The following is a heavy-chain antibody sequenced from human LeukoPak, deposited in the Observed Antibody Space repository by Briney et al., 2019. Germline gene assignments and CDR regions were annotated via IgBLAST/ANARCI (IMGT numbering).Heavy chain of an antibody. J-gene: IGHJ3*02. CDR3: ARAYSYGYRGGYAFDI. Sequence: ASVKVSCKASGYTFTSYDINWVRQATGQGLEWMGGIIPIFGTANYAQKFQGRVTMTRDMSTSTVYMELSSLRSGDTAVYYCARAYSYGYRGGYAFDIWGQGTMVTVSS. CDR2: IIPIFGTA. V-gene: IGHV1-69*05. CDR1: GYTFTSYD. D-gene: IGHD5-18*01.